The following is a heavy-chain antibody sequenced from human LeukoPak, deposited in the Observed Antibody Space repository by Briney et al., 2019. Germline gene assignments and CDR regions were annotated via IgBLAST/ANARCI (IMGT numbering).Heavy chain of an antibody. V-gene: IGHV3-7*04. CDR1: GFTFNTYW. CDR2: IKEDGSEK. D-gene: IGHD6-19*01. Sequence: GGSLRLSCTASGFTFNTYWMTWVRRAPGKGLEWVANIKEDGSEKVYVDSLKGRFTISRDNAKNALFLQMNSLRVEDTAVYYCARDPYSRGFAAFDVWGQGTMVTVSS. CDR3: ARDPYSRGFAAFDV. J-gene: IGHJ3*01.